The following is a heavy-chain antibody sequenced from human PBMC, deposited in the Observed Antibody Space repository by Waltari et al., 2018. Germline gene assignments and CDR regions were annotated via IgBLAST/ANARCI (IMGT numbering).Heavy chain of an antibody. CDR3: TRGKGISMIVEIRYGMDV. J-gene: IGHJ6*02. CDR2: INHSGST. V-gene: IGHV4-34*01. Sequence: QVQLQQWGAGLLKPSDTLSLTCAVFGESFSGFYWTWIRQSPGKVLEWIGDINHSGSTKYKPSLERRVTISIDTPKNQFSLRLTAVTAADAGVYYCTRGKGISMIVEIRYGMDVWGQGTTVTVSS. D-gene: IGHD2-21*01. CDR1: GESFSGFY.